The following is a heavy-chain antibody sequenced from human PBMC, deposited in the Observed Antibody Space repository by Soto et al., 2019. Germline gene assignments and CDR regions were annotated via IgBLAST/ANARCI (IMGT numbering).Heavy chain of an antibody. CDR1: GESISSSKYF. CDR3: ARRYGWLYFDY. CDR2: IFYSGST. D-gene: IGHD6-19*01. Sequence: SETLSLTCTVSGESISSSKYFWGWIRQPPGKGLEWIGTIFYSGSTYYNPSLKSRVTISVDTSKNQFSLRLISVTAADTALYYCARRYGWLYFDYWGQGTLVTVSS. V-gene: IGHV4-39*01. J-gene: IGHJ4*02.